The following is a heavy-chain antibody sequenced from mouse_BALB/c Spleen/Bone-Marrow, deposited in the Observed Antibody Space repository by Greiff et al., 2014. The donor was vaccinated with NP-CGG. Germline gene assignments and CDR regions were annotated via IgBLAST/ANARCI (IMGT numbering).Heavy chain of an antibody. Sequence: VQLQQPGAELVRPGALVKLSCKASGFNIKDYYMHWVKQRPEQGLEWIGWIDPGNGNTIYDPKFQGKASITADTSSNTAYLQLSSLTSEDTAVYYCVAYYRYEYYFDYWGQGTTLTVSS. CDR2: IDPGNGNT. CDR1: GFNIKDYY. CDR3: VAYYRYEYYFDY. J-gene: IGHJ2*01. D-gene: IGHD2-14*01. V-gene: IGHV14-1*02.